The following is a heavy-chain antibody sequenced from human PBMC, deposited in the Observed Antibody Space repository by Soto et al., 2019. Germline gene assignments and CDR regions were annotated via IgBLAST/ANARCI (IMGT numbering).Heavy chain of an antibody. J-gene: IGHJ3*02. CDR2: IYYSGST. V-gene: IGHV4-59*08. CDR1: GGSISSYY. CDR3: ARHITMVRGDPDAFDI. Sequence: TSETLSLTCTVSGGSISSYYWSWIRQPPGKGLEWIGYIYYSGSTNYNPSLKSRVTISVDTSKNQFSLKLSSVTAADTAVYYCARHITMVRGDPDAFDIWGQGTMVTVSS. D-gene: IGHD3-10*01.